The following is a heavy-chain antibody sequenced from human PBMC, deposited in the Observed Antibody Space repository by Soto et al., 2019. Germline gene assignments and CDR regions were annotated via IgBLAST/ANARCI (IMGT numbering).Heavy chain of an antibody. J-gene: IGHJ4*02. CDR3: AKVYRYCSGGSCYEYYFDY. Sequence: LRLSCAASGFTFSSYAMHWVRQAPGKGLEWVAVISYDGSNKYYADSVKGRFTISRDNSKNTLYLQMNSLRAEDTAVYYCAKVYRYCSGGSCYEYYFDYWGQGTLVTVSS. D-gene: IGHD2-15*01. CDR2: ISYDGSNK. V-gene: IGHV3-30-3*01. CDR1: GFTFSSYA.